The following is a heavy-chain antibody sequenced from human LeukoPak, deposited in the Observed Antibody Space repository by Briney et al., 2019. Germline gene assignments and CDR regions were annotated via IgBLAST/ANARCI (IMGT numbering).Heavy chain of an antibody. V-gene: IGHV3-33*01. CDR3: ARDGSVDYDSSGYYLDY. CDR1: GFTFSSYG. D-gene: IGHD3-22*01. Sequence: GGSLRLSCAASGFTFSSYGMHWVRQAPGKELEWVAVIWYDGSNKYYADSVKGRFTISRDNSKNTLYLQMNSLRAEDTAVYYCARDGSVDYDSSGYYLDYWGQGTLVTVSS. J-gene: IGHJ4*02. CDR2: IWYDGSNK.